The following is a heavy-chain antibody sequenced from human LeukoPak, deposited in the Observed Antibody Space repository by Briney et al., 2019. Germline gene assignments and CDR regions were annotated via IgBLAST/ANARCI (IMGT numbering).Heavy chain of an antibody. D-gene: IGHD3-9*01. Sequence: ASVKVSCKASGGTFSSYAISWVRQAPGQGLEWMGGIIPIFGTANYAQKFQGRVTITADESTSTTYMELSSLRSEDTAVYYCARTLLRYFDPAYAEYFQHWGQGTLVTVSS. V-gene: IGHV1-69*13. CDR3: ARTLLRYFDPAYAEYFQH. J-gene: IGHJ1*01. CDR1: GGTFSSYA. CDR2: IIPIFGTA.